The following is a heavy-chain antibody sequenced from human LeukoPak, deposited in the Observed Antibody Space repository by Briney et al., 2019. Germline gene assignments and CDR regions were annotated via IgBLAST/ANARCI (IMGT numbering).Heavy chain of an antibody. V-gene: IGHV4-59*01. CDR3: ASGFRGQLGYFDY. Sequence: SETLSLTCTVSGDSLSSYYLSWIRQPPGKGLEWIGYIHYSGSTNYNPSLKSRVTISVDTSKNQFSLRLSSVTAADTALYYCASGFRGQLGYFDYWGQGTLVTVSS. CDR1: GDSLSSYY. J-gene: IGHJ4*02. D-gene: IGHD1-1*01. CDR2: IHYSGST.